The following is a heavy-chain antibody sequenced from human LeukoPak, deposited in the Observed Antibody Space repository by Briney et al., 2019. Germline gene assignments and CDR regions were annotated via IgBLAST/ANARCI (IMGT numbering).Heavy chain of an antibody. CDR1: GGSISSYY. V-gene: IGHV4-59*01. D-gene: IGHD3-10*01. CDR2: IYYSGST. Sequence: PSETLSLTCTVSGGSISSYYWSWIRQPPGKGLEWIRYIYYSGSTNYNPSLKSRVTISVDTSENQFSLKLSSVTAADTAVYYCARGTMYYYGSGTMGYYYYYYMDVWGRGTTVTVSS. J-gene: IGHJ6*03. CDR3: ARGTMYYYGSGTMGYYYYYYMDV.